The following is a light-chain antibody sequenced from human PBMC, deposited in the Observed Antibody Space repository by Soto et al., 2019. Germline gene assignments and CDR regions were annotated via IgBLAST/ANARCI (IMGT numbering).Light chain of an antibody. Sequence: QPVLTHPPSASETPGQRVTISCSNSRSTLESTTVTWYQQLPGTAPRLVIYSNYDRPSGVPDRFSGSTSGTSASLVIRGLQSEDEADYYCAAWDDILNGYVFGGGTKVTVL. CDR2: SNY. V-gene: IGLV1-44*01. CDR3: AAWDDILNGYV. J-gene: IGLJ1*01. CDR1: RSTLESTT.